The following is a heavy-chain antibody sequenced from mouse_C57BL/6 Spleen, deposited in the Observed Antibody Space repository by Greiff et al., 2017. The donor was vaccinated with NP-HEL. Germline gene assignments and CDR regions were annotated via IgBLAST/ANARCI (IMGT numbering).Heavy chain of an antibody. CDR2: ISYDGSN. CDR3: ARNPLSYYFDY. CDR1: GYSITSGYY. Sequence: ESGPGLVKPSQSLSLTCSVTGYSITSGYYWNWIRQFPGNKLEWMGYISYDGSNNYNPSLKNRISITRDTSKNQFFLKLNSVTTEDTATYYCARNPLSYYFDYWGQGTTLTVSS. V-gene: IGHV3-6*01. D-gene: IGHD6-1*01. J-gene: IGHJ2*01.